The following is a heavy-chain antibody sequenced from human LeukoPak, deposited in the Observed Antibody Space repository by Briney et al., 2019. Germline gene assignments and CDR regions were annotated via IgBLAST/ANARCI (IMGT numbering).Heavy chain of an antibody. V-gene: IGHV7-4-1*02. CDR3: VRDGYNSLSSDFDY. Sequence: ASVKVSCKASGYTLTSFAINWLRQTPGQGPEWVGWINTHTGNPSYAQGFTGRFVFSLDTSVSTAYLQISSLKAEDTAVYYCVRDGYNSLSSDFDYWGQGTLVTVSS. CDR2: INTHTGNP. J-gene: IGHJ4*02. CDR1: GYTLTSFA. D-gene: IGHD3-22*01.